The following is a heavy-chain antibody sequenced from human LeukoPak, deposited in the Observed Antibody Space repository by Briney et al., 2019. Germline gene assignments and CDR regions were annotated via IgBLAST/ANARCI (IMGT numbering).Heavy chain of an antibody. J-gene: IGHJ4*02. CDR2: IKSKTDGGTT. CDR1: GFTFSNAW. Sequence: GGSLRLSCAASGFTFSNAWMSWVRQAPGKGLEWVGRIKSKTDGGTTDYAAPVKGRFTISRDDSKNTLYLQMNSLKTEDTAVYYCTTLFRGSYLIDYWGQGTLVTVSS. D-gene: IGHD1-26*01. V-gene: IGHV3-15*01. CDR3: TTLFRGSYLIDY.